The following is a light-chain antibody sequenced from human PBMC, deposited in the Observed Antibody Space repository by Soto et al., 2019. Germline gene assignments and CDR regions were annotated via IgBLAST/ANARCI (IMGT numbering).Light chain of an antibody. CDR3: QQYNSYTWT. V-gene: IGKV1-5*03. J-gene: IGKJ1*01. CDR1: QSISSW. CDR2: KAS. Sequence: DIKMTQSPSTLSASVGDIVTITCRASQSISSWLAWYQQKPGKAPKLLIYKASSLDSGVPARFSGSGSGTEFTLTISSLQPDDFATYYCQQYNSYTWTFVQGTKVEIK.